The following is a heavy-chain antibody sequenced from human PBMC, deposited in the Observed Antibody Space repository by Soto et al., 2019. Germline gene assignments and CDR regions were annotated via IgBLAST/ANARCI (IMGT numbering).Heavy chain of an antibody. CDR2: IYYSGST. CDR3: ARYSGYEGLRFDP. CDR1: GGSISSGDYY. Sequence: QVQLQESGPGLVKPSQTLSLTCTVSGGSISSGDYYWSWIRQPPGKGLEWIGYIYYSGSTYYNPSLKSRVTIAVDTAKNQFSLKLSSVTAADTAVYYCARYSGYEGLRFDPWGQGTLVTVSS. J-gene: IGHJ5*02. V-gene: IGHV4-30-4*01. D-gene: IGHD5-12*01.